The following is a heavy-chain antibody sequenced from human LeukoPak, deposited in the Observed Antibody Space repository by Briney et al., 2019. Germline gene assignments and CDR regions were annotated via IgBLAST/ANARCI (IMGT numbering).Heavy chain of an antibody. CDR2: IYYSGST. D-gene: IGHD4-17*01. Sequence: SETLSVTCTVSGGSISSGGYYWSWIRQHPGKGLEWIGYIYYSGSTYYNPSLKSRVTISVDTSKNQFSLKLSSVTAADTAVYYCAREGRDGDYAWFDPWGQGTLVTVSS. CDR3: AREGRDGDYAWFDP. J-gene: IGHJ5*02. CDR1: GGSISSGGYY. V-gene: IGHV4-31*03.